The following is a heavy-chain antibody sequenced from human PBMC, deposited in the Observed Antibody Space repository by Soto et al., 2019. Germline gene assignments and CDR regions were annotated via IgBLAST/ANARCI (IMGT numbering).Heavy chain of an antibody. CDR1: GGSISSGGYY. Sequence: QVQLQESGPGLVKPSQTLSLTCTVSGGSISSGGYYWSWIRQHPGKGLEWIGYIYYSGSTYYNPSLTSRVTISVDASKNQFSLKLSSVTAADTAVYFCARWPQLEPRFDYWGQGTLVTVSS. CDR3: ARWPQLEPRFDY. J-gene: IGHJ4*02. V-gene: IGHV4-31*03. D-gene: IGHD1-1*01. CDR2: IYYSGST.